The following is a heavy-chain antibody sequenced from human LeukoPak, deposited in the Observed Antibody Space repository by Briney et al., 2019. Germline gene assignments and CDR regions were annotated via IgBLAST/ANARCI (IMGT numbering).Heavy chain of an antibody. CDR2: ISSTSGTT. J-gene: IGHJ3*01. V-gene: IGHV3-48*04. D-gene: IGHD2-2*01. CDR1: GFTFSSYA. CDR3: AREVTNDAFDL. Sequence: PGGSLRLSCAASGFTFSSYAMSWVRQAPGKGLEWLSYISSTSGTTFYADSVKGRFTISRDNAKNSLYLQMNSLRAEDTAVYYCAREVTNDAFDLWGQGTGVTVAS.